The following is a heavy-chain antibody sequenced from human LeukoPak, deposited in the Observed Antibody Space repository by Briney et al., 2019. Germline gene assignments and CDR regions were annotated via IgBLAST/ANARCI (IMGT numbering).Heavy chain of an antibody. J-gene: IGHJ3*02. CDR3: ARGGSGYCSSTSCYEIGDAFDI. CDR1: GGSISSSGYY. Sequence: SETLSLTCTVSGGSISSSGYYWGWIRQPPGKGLEWIGNIYYVGSTYYNPSLNSRVTISVDTSKNQFSLKLSSVTAADTAVYYCARGGSGYCSSTSCYEIGDAFDIWGQGTMVTVSS. D-gene: IGHD2-2*01. V-gene: IGHV4-39*07. CDR2: IYYVGST.